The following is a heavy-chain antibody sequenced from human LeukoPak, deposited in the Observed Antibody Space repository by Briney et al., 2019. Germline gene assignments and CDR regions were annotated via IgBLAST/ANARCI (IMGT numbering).Heavy chain of an antibody. J-gene: IGHJ4*02. D-gene: IGHD1-26*01. Sequence: GSLRLSSTTSVVTFSSYSMTWVGQSPGKGLEWGSIISPTSGTTYSADSLNGLFTVTRDNSTTTLYLQMKSLTAEDTAVYYCTSQTHRGRARYYSDYWGQGTLVTVSS. CDR3: TSQTHRGRARYYSDY. V-gene: IGHV3-23*01. CDR2: ISPTSGTT. CDR1: VVTFSSYS.